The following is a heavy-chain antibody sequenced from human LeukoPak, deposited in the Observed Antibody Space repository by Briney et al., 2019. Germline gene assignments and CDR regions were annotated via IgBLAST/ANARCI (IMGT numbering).Heavy chain of an antibody. J-gene: IGHJ4*02. Sequence: GGSLRLSCAASGFTLSISWMSCVRQAPGKGRGRVANIKEDGSKIYYMDSVKRRFTISRDNARNTLYLQMHSLGGEDTAVYYCVRENNGAYWRQPGLVSLSS. CDR2: IKEDGSKI. D-gene: IGHD2-8*01. CDR1: GFTLSISW. V-gene: IGHV3-7*01. CDR3: VRENNGAY.